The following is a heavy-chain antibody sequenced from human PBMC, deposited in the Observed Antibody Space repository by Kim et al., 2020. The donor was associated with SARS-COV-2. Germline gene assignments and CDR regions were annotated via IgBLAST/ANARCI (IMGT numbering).Heavy chain of an antibody. CDR2: INAGNGNT. J-gene: IGHJ5*02. CDR3: AREPQGDYGDYEIWFDP. D-gene: IGHD4-17*01. Sequence: ASVKVSCKASGYTFTSYAMHWVRQAPGQRLEWMGWINAGNGNTKYSQKFQGRVTITRDTSASTAYMELSSLRSEDTAVYYCAREPQGDYGDYEIWFDPWGQGTLVTVSS. CDR1: GYTFTSYA. V-gene: IGHV1-3*01.